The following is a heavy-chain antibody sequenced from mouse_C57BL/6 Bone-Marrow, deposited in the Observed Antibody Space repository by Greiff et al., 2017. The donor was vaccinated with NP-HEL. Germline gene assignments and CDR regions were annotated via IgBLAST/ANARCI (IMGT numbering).Heavy chain of an antibody. D-gene: IGHD1-1*01. CDR2: INPYNGGT. J-gene: IGHJ2*01. V-gene: IGHV1-19*01. CDR3: ARWGSKRGDFDY. CDR1: GYTFTDYY. Sequence: VQLQQSGPVLVKPGASVKMSCKASGYTFTDYYMNWVKQSHGKSLEWIGVINPYNGGTSYNQKFKGKATLTVDKSSSTAYMELNSLTSEDSAVYYCARWGSKRGDFDYWGQGTTLTVSS.